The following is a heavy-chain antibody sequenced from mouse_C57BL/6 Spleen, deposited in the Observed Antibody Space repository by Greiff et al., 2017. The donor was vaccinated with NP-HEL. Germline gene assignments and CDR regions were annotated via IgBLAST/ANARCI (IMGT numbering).Heavy chain of an antibody. CDR2: IYPGSGST. Sequence: VQLQQSGAELVKPGASVKMSCKASGYTFTSYWITWVKQRPGQGLEWIGDIYPGSGSTNYNEKFKSKATLPVDTSSSTAYMQLSSLTSEESAVYYCAGHYGTYYAMDYWGQGTSVTVSS. CDR1: GYTFTSYW. V-gene: IGHV1-55*01. D-gene: IGHD1-1*01. J-gene: IGHJ4*01. CDR3: AGHYGTYYAMDY.